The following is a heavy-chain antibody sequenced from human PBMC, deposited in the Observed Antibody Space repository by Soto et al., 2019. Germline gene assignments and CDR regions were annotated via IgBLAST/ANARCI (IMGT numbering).Heavy chain of an antibody. CDR1: GFTFSSYS. D-gene: IGHD2-8*01. CDR3: AIGDKMAATDY. J-gene: IGHJ4*02. V-gene: IGHV3-21*01. Sequence: VQLVESGGGLVKPGGSLRLSCAASGFTFSSYSMNWVRQAPGKGLEWASSISSSSSYIYYADSVKGRFTISRDNAKNSQDLQMTRLRAEDTAVYYCAIGDKMAATDYWGQGTLVTVSS. CDR2: ISSSSSYI.